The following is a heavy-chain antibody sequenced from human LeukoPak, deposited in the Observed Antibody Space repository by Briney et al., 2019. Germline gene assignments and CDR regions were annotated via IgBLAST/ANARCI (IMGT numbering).Heavy chain of an antibody. CDR3: ARAIAAAGRYYYYYMEV. Sequence: SVNASCKASRGTFSSYAISPVRQAPGQRLEWRGGIIPIFGTAKYAEKFQGRVWITTDESTSTAYMELRSLRCEDAAVYYCARAIAAAGRYYYYYMEVWGKGTTVTVSS. D-gene: IGHD6-13*01. CDR1: RGTFSSYA. J-gene: IGHJ6*03. V-gene: IGHV1-69*05. CDR2: IIPIFGTA.